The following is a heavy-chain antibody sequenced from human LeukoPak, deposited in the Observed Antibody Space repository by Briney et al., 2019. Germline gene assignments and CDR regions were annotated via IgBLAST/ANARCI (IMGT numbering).Heavy chain of an antibody. D-gene: IGHD6-6*01. CDR2: LYSDATT. CDR3: ARDLGGEQLVYDY. CDR1: GFIVSSSY. V-gene: IGHV3-53*05. Sequence: HSGGSLRLSCAASGFIVSSSYMSWVRQAPGKGLEWVSVLYSDATTYYADSVKGRFTTSRDNSKNTLYLQMNSLRAEDSAVYYCARDLGGEQLVYDYWGQGTLVTVSS. J-gene: IGHJ4*02.